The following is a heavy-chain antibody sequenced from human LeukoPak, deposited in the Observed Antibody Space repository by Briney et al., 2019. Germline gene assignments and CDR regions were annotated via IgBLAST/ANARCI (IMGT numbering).Heavy chain of an antibody. CDR2: INTNTGNP. V-gene: IGHV7-4-1*02. D-gene: IGHD6-19*01. J-gene: IGHJ6*03. CDR1: GYTFTSYG. Sequence: GASVKVSCKASGYTFTSYGISWVRQAPGQGLEWMGWINTNTGNPTYAQGFTGRFVFSLDTSVSTAYLQISSLKAEDTAVYYCARVSHQWLVISPMDVWGKGTTVTVSS. CDR3: ARVSHQWLVISPMDV.